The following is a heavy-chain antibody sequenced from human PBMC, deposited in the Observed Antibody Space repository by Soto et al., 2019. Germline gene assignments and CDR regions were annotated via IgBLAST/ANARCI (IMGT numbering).Heavy chain of an antibody. CDR2: TYYRSNWYT. CDR3: ARGSYYSGWV. CDR1: GDSVSSTSTA. Sequence: TLSLTCAISGDSVSSTSTAWSWIRQSPSRGLEWLGRTYYRSNWYTDYAVSVKSRITISPDTSKNQFSLQLNSVTPEDTAVYYCARGSYYSGWVWGQGTLVTVAS. J-gene: IGHJ4*02. D-gene: IGHD6-19*01. V-gene: IGHV6-1*01.